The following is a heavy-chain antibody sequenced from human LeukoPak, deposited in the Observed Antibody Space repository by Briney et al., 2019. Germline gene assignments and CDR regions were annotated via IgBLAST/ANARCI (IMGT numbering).Heavy chain of an antibody. CDR3: AKRSPWTTVVTPGYYFDY. Sequence: GGSLRLSCAASGFTFSSYAMSWVRQAPGKGLEWVSAISGSGGSTYYADSVKGRFTISRDNSKNALYLQMNSLRAEDTAVYYCAKRSPWTTVVTPGYYFDYWGQGTLVTVSS. D-gene: IGHD4-23*01. CDR2: ISGSGGST. V-gene: IGHV3-23*01. J-gene: IGHJ4*02. CDR1: GFTFSSYA.